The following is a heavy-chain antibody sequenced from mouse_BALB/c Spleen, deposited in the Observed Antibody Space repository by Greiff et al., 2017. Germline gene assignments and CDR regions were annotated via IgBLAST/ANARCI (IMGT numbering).Heavy chain of an antibody. CDR3: TTYYGNYVLAY. Sequence: EVQGVESGGGLVKPGGSLKLSCAASGFTFSSYTMSWVRQTPEKRLEWVATISSGGSYTYYPDSVKGRFTISRDNAKNTLYLQMSSLKSEDTAMYYCTTYYGNYVLAYWGQGTLVTVSA. D-gene: IGHD2-10*01. CDR2: ISSGGSYT. V-gene: IGHV5-6-4*01. CDR1: GFTFSSYT. J-gene: IGHJ3*01.